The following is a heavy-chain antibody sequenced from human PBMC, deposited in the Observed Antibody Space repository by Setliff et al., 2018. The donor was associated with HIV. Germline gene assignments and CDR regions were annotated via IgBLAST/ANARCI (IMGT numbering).Heavy chain of an antibody. CDR2: IYDSGST. Sequence: SETLSLTCTVSGGSISGFYWNWIRQSAGKGLQWIGRIYDSGSTKYNPSLKSRVTMSLDTSKNQFSLKLSSVTAADTAVYYCARAGGHRLTDNQSKYRDTPHWGQGTLVTVSS. CDR1: GGSISGFY. J-gene: IGHJ4*02. V-gene: IGHV4-4*07. D-gene: IGHD3-16*02. CDR3: ARAGGHRLTDNQSKYRDTPH.